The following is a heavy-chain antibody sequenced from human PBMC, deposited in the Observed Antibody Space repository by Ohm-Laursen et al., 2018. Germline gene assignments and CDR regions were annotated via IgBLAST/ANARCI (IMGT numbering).Heavy chain of an antibody. J-gene: IGHJ4*02. CDR1: GFIFRSYA. D-gene: IGHD3-22*01. CDR3: AKGTLGVRVHYYDSSGHYDY. CDR2: VSGSGDST. Sequence: SLRLSCSASGFIFRSYAMTWVRQAPGQGLEWVASVSGSGDSTYYVDSVKGRFTILRDNAKETVYLHMNRMRADDTAVYYCAKGTLGVRVHYYDSSGHYDYWGQGTPVTVSS. V-gene: IGHV3-23*01.